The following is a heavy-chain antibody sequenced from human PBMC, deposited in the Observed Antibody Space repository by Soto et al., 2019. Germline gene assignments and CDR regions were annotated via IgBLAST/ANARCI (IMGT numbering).Heavy chain of an antibody. D-gene: IGHD5-12*01. J-gene: IGHJ4*02. CDR3: ARTRNSGRPPDY. CDR2: ISYDGSNK. V-gene: IGHV3-30-3*01. Sequence: GGSLRLSCAASGFTFSSYAMHWVRQAPGKGLEWVAVISYDGSNKYYADSVKGRFTISRDNSKNTLYLQMNSLRAEDTAVYYCARTRNSGRPPDYWGQGTLVTVSS. CDR1: GFTFSSYA.